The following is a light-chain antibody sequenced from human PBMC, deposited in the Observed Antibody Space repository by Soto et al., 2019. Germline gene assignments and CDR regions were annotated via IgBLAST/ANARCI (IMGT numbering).Light chain of an antibody. CDR3: QQYNSWPRT. CDR2: GAS. J-gene: IGKJ1*01. V-gene: IGKV3-15*01. Sequence: EIVMTQSPATLSVSPGERATLSCRASQSVRSNLAWYQQKPGQAPRLLIYGASTRATGLPARFSGSGSGTEFTLTISSLQSEDFAVYYCQQYNSWPRTFGQGTKV. CDR1: QSVRSN.